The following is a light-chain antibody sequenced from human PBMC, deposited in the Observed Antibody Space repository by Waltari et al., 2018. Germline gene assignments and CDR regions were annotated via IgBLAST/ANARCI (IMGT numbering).Light chain of an antibody. CDR2: WAS. V-gene: IGKV4-1*01. CDR3: QQYYSTIT. CDR1: QSVLYSSNNKNY. J-gene: IGKJ5*01. Sequence: DLGMTQSPDPLAVSLGERATINCKSSQSVLYSSNNKNYLAWYQQKPGQPPKLLIYWASTRESGVPDRFSGSGSGTDFTLTISSLQAEDVAVYYCQQYYSTITFGQGTRLEIK.